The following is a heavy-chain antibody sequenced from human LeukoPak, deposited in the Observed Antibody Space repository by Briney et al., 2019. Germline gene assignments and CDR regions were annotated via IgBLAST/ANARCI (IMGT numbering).Heavy chain of an antibody. V-gene: IGHV5-51*01. CDR1: GYRFTSYW. J-gene: IGHJ4*02. D-gene: IGHD3-22*01. Sequence: GESLKISCKGSGYRFTSYWIGWVRQMPGKGLEWLRIFYPGDSDTRYSPSFQGQVTISADMYISTAYLQWSSLKASDTAMYYCARRLVYYDSSGYYPWENWGQGTLVTVSS. CDR2: FYPGDSDT. CDR3: ARRLVYYDSSGYYPWEN.